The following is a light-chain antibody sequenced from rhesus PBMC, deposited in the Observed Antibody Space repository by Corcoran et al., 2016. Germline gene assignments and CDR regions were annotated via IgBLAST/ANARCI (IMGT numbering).Light chain of an antibody. J-gene: IGKJ4*01. CDR2: WAS. CDR3: QQYYSSPLT. CDR1: QSLLYSSNNKNY. Sequence: DIVMTQSPDSLAVSLGERVTINCKSSQSLLYSSNNKNYLAWYQQKPGQAPKLLIYWASTRESGVPNRVRGSGSGTDFTLTISGLQAEDVAVYYCQQYYSSPLTFGGGTKVEIK. V-gene: IGKV4-1*01.